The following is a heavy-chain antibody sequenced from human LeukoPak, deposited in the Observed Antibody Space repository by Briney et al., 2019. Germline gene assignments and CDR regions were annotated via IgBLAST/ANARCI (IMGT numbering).Heavy chain of an antibody. D-gene: IGHD2-2*01. J-gene: IGHJ4*02. CDR2: ISDSGGST. CDR1: GFTFSSYA. Sequence: GGSLRLSCAVSGFTFSSYAMSWVRQAPGKGLEWVSAISDSGGSTYYADSVKGRFTISRDNSKNTLYLQMNSLRAEDTAVYYCAKGGVVPAAPADYWGQGTLVTVSS. CDR3: AKGGVVPAAPADY. V-gene: IGHV3-23*01.